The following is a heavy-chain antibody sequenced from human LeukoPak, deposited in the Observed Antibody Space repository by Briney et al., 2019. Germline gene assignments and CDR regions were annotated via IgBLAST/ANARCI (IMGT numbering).Heavy chain of an antibody. J-gene: IGHJ4*02. D-gene: IGHD6-19*01. Sequence: PSETLSLTCTVSGGSISSGSYYWTWIRQPAGKGLEWIGHLYTSGTTDYNPSLQSRVTISAGTSKHQFSLRLTSVTAADTAVYYCARAGGSVGWYGTIDSWGQGTLVTVSS. V-gene: IGHV4-61*09. CDR1: GGSISSGSYY. CDR3: ARAGGSVGWYGTIDS. CDR2: LYTSGTT.